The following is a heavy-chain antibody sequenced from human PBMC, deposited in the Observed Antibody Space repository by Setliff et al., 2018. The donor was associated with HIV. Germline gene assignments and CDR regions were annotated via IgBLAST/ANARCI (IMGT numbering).Heavy chain of an antibody. D-gene: IGHD6-19*01. CDR3: ARVAVAGTTFDVFDI. CDR1: GGSISSSNW. CDR2: IYHSGST. Sequence: SETLSLTCAVSGGSISSSNWWSWVRQPPGKGLERIGEIYHSGSTNYNPSLKSRVTISVDKSKNQFSLKLKSVTAADTAVYYCARVAVAGTTFDVFDIWGQGTMVTVSS. V-gene: IGHV4-4*02. J-gene: IGHJ3*02.